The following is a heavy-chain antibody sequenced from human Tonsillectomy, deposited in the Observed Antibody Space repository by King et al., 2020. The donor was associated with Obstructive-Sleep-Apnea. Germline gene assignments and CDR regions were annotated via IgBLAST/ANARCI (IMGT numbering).Heavy chain of an antibody. CDR2: IRYDGGNK. V-gene: IGHV3-30*02. CDR3: AKASGPDFDY. J-gene: IGHJ4*02. Sequence: VQLVQSGGGVVQPGRSLRLSCAASGFTFSSYGMHWVRQAPGKGLEWVAFIRYDGGNKNYADSVKGRFSISRDNSKNTLYLQMSSLRAEDTAGYYCAKASGPDFDYWGQGTPVTVSS. CDR1: GFTFSSYG.